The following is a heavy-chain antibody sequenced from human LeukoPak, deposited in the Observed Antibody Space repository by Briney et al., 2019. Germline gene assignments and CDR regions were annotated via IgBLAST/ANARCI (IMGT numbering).Heavy chain of an antibody. Sequence: GGSLRLSCAASGFTVSSNYMTWVRQAPGKGLEWVSVIYSGGSTYYADSVKGRFTISRDNAKNSLYLQMNSLRAEDTAVYYCAREGSSGDVGALDYWGRGTLVTVSS. CDR1: GFTVSSNY. V-gene: IGHV3-53*01. J-gene: IGHJ4*02. CDR3: AREGSSGDVGALDY. D-gene: IGHD1-26*01. CDR2: IYSGGST.